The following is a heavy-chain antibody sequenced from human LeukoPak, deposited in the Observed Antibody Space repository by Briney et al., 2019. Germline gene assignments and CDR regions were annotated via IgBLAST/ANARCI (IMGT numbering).Heavy chain of an antibody. CDR3: ATTYYYDSSGYHNWFDP. V-gene: IGHV1-24*01. Sequence: GASVKVSCKVSGYTLTELSMHWVRQAPGKGLEWMGGFDPEDGETIYAQKFQGRVTMTEDTSTGTAYMELSSLRSEDTAVYYCATTYYYDSSGYHNWFDPWGQGTLVTVSS. CDR2: FDPEDGET. CDR1: GYTLTELS. D-gene: IGHD3-22*01. J-gene: IGHJ5*02.